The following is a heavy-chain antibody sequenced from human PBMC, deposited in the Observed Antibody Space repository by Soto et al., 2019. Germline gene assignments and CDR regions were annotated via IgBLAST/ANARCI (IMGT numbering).Heavy chain of an antibody. D-gene: IGHD3-3*01. V-gene: IGHV3-23*01. J-gene: IGHJ4*02. CDR1: GFTFSSYA. Sequence: GGSLRLSCPASGFTFSSYAMSWVRQAPGKGLEWVSAISGSGGSTYYADSVKGRFTISRDNSKNTLYLQMNSLRAEDTAVYYSGKGTRWGPMLYYEYWGEGKPVTVSS. CDR3: GKGTRWGPMLYYEY. CDR2: ISGSGGST.